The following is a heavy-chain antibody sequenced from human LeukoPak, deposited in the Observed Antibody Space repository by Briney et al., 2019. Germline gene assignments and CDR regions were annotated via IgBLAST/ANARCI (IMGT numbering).Heavy chain of an antibody. CDR1: IFTFRNYG. D-gene: IGHD1-26*01. J-gene: IGHJ4*02. CDR2: IKRVEAGI. V-gene: IGHV3-74*01. CDR3: VADSGNRSGGDF. Sequence: GGSLEPSCEGSIFTFRNYGIIGVGQVQGKGRWGAAGIKRVEAGIVYAASVEGRFTISRDNAKNTVYLQMNSLRPEDTAVYYCVADSGNRSGGDFWGQGALVTVSS.